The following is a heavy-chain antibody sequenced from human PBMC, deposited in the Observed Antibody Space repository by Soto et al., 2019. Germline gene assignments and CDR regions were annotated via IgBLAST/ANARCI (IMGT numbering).Heavy chain of an antibody. J-gene: IGHJ4*02. V-gene: IGHV4-30-2*01. Sequence: SETLSLTCAVSGGSISSGGYSWSWIRQPPGKGLEWIGYIYHSGSTYYNPSLKSRVTISVDRSKNQFSLKLSSVTAADTAVYYCARATYYYDSSGYSDRVLDYWGQGTLVTVSS. CDR2: IYHSGST. D-gene: IGHD3-22*01. CDR3: ARATYYYDSSGYSDRVLDY. CDR1: GGSISSGGYS.